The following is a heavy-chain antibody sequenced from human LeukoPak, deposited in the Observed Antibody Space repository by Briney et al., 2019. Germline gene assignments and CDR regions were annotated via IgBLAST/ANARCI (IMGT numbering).Heavy chain of an antibody. CDR1: GGTFSSYA. V-gene: IGHV1-69*01. CDR3: ARQGVELTYYYDSSAYRNIDY. CDR2: IIPIFGTA. J-gene: IGHJ4*02. Sequence: GSSVKVSCKASGGTFSSYAISWVRQAPGQGLEWMGGIIPIFGTANYAQKFQDRVTITADESTSTAYMELSSLRSEDTAVYYCARQGVELTYYYDSSAYRNIDYWGQGTLVTVSS. D-gene: IGHD3-22*01.